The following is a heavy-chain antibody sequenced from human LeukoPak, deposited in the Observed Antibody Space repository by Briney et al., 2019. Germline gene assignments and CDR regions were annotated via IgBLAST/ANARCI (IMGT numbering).Heavy chain of an antibody. CDR2: ISAYNGNT. Sequence: ASVKVSCKASGYTFTSYGINWVRPAPGQGLEWMGWISAYNGNTNYAQKLQGRVTMTTDTSTSTAYMELRSLRSDDTAVYYCARHSSGWNLRDAFDIWGQGTMVTVSS. CDR3: ARHSSGWNLRDAFDI. V-gene: IGHV1-18*01. CDR1: GYTFTSYG. D-gene: IGHD6-19*01. J-gene: IGHJ3*02.